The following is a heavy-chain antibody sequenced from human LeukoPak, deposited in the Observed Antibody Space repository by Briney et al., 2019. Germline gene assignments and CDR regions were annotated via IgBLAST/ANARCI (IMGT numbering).Heavy chain of an antibody. CDR3: ANPRYDSSGYYYVD. CDR2: INGGSGNT. CDR1: GYTFTDYT. D-gene: IGHD3-22*01. J-gene: IGHJ4*02. Sequence: ASVKVSCTASGYTFTDYTMHWLRQAPGQRLDWMGWINGGSGNTKYSPEFQGRVTITRDTSASTAYMELSSLRSEDTAVYYCANPRYDSSGYYYVDWGQGTLVTVSS. V-gene: IGHV1-3*01.